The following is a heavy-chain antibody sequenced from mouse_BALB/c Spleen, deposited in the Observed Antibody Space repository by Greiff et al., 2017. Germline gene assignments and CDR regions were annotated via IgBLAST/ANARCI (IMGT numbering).Heavy chain of an antibody. Sequence: EVNVVESGGGLVKPGGSLKLSCAASGFTFSSYAMSWVRQTPEKRLEWVATISSGGSYTYYPDSVKGRFTISRDNAKNTLYLQMSSLRSEDTAMYYCARRGGNYVAWFAYWGQGTLVTVSA. J-gene: IGHJ3*01. V-gene: IGHV5-9-3*01. CDR3: ARRGGNYVAWFAY. CDR2: ISSGGSYT. D-gene: IGHD2-1*01. CDR1: GFTFSSYA.